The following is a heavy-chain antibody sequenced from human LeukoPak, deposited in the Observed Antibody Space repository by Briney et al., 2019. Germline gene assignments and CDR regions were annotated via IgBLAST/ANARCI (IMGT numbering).Heavy chain of an antibody. J-gene: IGHJ5*02. CDR2: IYYSGST. D-gene: IGHD3-10*01. CDR1: GGSISSYY. V-gene: IGHV4-59*08. Sequence: KPSETLSLTCTVSGGSISSYYWSWIRQPPGKGLEWIGYIYYSGSTNYNPSLKSRVTISVDTSKNQFSLKLSSVTAADTAVYYCARHTGIIWFGESSTWFDPWGQGTLVTVSS. CDR3: ARHTGIIWFGESSTWFDP.